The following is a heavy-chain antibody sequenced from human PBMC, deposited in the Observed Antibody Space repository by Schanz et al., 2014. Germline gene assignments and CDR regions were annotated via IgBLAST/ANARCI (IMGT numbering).Heavy chain of an antibody. V-gene: IGHV3-23*01. CDR1: GFTFSNHA. CDR3: SKDKQGSRSDDS. J-gene: IGHJ5*01. D-gene: IGHD2-15*01. CDR2: ITTGGNT. Sequence: EVQLLESGGALVQPGGSLRLSCSASGFTFSNHALSWVRQAPGKGLEWVSSITTGGNTYYRDSVKGRFIVSRDNSKNTLYLEMNRLRVDDTAVYYCSKDKQGSRSDDSWGQGTLVTVSS.